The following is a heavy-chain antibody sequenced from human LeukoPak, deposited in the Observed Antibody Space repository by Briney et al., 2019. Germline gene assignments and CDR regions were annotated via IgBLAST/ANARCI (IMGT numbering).Heavy chain of an antibody. CDR2: IIPIFGTA. CDR1: GGTFSSYA. J-gene: IGHJ6*04. D-gene: IGHD3-16*01. Sequence: SVKVSCKASGGTFSSYAISWVRQAPGQGLEWMGGIIPIFGTANYAQKFQGRVTITADKSTSTAYMELSSLTSEDTAVYYCARRGPCPVCYYYYGVDVWGKGTTVTVSS. CDR3: ARRGPCPVCYYYYGVDV. V-gene: IGHV1-69*06.